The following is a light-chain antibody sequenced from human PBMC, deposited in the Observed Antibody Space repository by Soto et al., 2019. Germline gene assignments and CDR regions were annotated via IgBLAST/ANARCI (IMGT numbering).Light chain of an antibody. Sequence: QSVLAQPASVSGSPGQSITISCTGTSGFVGSFSLVSWYQQHPGKAPKVMISEGHRRPSGVSNRFSGSKSGNTASLTISGLQAEDEADYYCSSYTSSSTLDVFGTGTKVTVL. CDR1: SGFVGSFSL. CDR3: SSYTSSSTLDV. J-gene: IGLJ1*01. CDR2: EGH. V-gene: IGLV2-14*02.